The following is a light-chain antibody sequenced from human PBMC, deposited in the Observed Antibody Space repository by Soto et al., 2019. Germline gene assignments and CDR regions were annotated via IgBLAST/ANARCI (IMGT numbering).Light chain of an antibody. CDR2: GAS. V-gene: IGKV3-20*01. Sequence: EIVLTQSPGTMSLSPGERATLSCRASQSVSISYLAWYQQKPGQAPRLLIYGASSRATGIPDRFSGSGSGTDFTLTISRLEPEDFAVYYCQQYCSSPQITFGQGTRLEIK. CDR1: QSVSISY. J-gene: IGKJ5*01. CDR3: QQYCSSPQIT.